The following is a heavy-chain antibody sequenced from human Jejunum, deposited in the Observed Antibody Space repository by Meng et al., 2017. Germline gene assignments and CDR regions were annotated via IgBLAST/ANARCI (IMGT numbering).Heavy chain of an antibody. CDR3: AKNNCFDP. Sequence: QVQQKQWRVALLLPSYALHLTCVGSCGSLTGYYWSCIRQPPGKGLCEIGEISHSGDTKYNPSLMSRVTISADTSNNQFSLKLTSVTAADTAVYYCAKNNCFDPWGQGTLVTVSS. CDR2: ISHSGDT. V-gene: IGHV4-34*01. CDR1: CGSLTGYY. J-gene: IGHJ5*02.